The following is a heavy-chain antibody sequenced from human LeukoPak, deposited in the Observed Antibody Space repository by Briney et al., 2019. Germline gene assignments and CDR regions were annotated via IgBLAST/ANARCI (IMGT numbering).Heavy chain of an antibody. CDR3: TTDSYVTPRTRVSNWSTR. Sequence: GGSLSLTCTASGFTFSNYALTCVRQAPGKGLEWVSAISGGGGYTSTYYADSVKGRFTISRDNSKNTLYLQMNSLRAEDTAVYYCTTDSYVTPRTRVSNWSTRGGQPSLVTVSS. J-gene: IGHJ4*02. CDR1: GFTFSNYA. D-gene: IGHD4-23*01. CDR2: ISGGGGYTST. V-gene: IGHV3-23*01.